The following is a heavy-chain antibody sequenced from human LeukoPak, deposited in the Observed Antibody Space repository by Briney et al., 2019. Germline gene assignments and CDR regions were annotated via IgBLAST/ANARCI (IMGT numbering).Heavy chain of an antibody. D-gene: IGHD5-24*01. Sequence: ASVKVSCKASGGTFSSYAISWVRQAPGQGLEWMGRIIPILGIANYAQKFQGRVTITADKSTSTAYMELSSLRSEDTAVYYCARDRRDGYNPPTDYWGQGTLVTVSS. V-gene: IGHV1-69*04. CDR1: GGTFSSYA. J-gene: IGHJ4*02. CDR3: ARDRRDGYNPPTDY. CDR2: IIPILGIA.